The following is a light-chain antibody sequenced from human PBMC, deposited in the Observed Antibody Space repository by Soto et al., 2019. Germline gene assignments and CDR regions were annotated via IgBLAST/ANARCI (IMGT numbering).Light chain of an antibody. CDR3: QQRTNWPWT. CDR2: DAS. J-gene: IGKJ1*01. V-gene: IGKV3-11*01. Sequence: EIVLTQSPATLSLSPGERVTLSCRASQSVSSYLAWYQQKPGQAPRLLIYDASNRATGIPARFRGSGSGTDFTLTISSLEPEDFAVYYCQQRTNWPWTFGQGTKVEIK. CDR1: QSVSSY.